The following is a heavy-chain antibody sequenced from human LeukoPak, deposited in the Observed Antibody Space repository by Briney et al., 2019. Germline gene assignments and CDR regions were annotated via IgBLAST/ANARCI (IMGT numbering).Heavy chain of an antibody. Sequence: GGSLRLSCAASGFTFSSYAMSWVRQAPGKGLEWVSAISGSGGSTYYADSVKGRFTISRDNSKNTPYLQMNSLRAEDTAVYYCAKTLLWFGELSWFDPWGQGTLVTVSS. CDR1: GFTFSSYA. J-gene: IGHJ5*02. CDR3: AKTLLWFGELSWFDP. V-gene: IGHV3-23*01. D-gene: IGHD3-10*01. CDR2: ISGSGGST.